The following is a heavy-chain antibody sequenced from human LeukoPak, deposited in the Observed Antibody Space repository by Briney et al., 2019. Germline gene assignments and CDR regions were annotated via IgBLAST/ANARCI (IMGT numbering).Heavy chain of an antibody. V-gene: IGHV4-59*01. CDR3: ARGYSRDWGLQYFQH. Sequence: SETLSLTCTVSGGSISNYYWSWIRQPPGQGLEWIGYIYSSGSTSYNPSLKSRVTMSVDTSKNQLSLNLNSVTAADTAVYHCARGYSRDWGLQYFQHWGQGTLVTVSS. J-gene: IGHJ1*01. CDR1: GGSISNYY. CDR2: IYSSGST. D-gene: IGHD6-19*01.